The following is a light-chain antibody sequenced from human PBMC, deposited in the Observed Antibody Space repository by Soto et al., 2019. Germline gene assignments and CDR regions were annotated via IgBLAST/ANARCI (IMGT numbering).Light chain of an antibody. CDR1: SSDVGGYDY. CDR3: SSYRSSDILI. Sequence: QSALTQPASVSASPGQSITSSCSGTSSDVGGYDYVSWYQQHSGKAPKLMIFDVSDRPSGVSNRFSGSKSGSTASLTISGLQAEDEADYYCSSYRSSDILIFGGGTNLTVL. J-gene: IGLJ2*01. CDR2: DVS. V-gene: IGLV2-14*03.